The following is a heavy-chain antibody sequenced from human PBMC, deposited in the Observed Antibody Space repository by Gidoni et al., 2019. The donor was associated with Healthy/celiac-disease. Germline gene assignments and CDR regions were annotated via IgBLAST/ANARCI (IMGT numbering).Heavy chain of an antibody. Sequence: QLQLQESGPGLVKPSETLSLTCTVSGGSISSSSYYWGWIRQPPGKGLEWIGSIYYSGSTYYNPSLKSRVTISVDTSKNQFSLKLSSVTAADTAVYYCARRRSVLLWFGELSLFDYWGQGTLVTVSS. J-gene: IGHJ4*02. CDR3: ARRRSVLLWFGELSLFDY. CDR1: GGSISSSSYY. D-gene: IGHD3-10*01. V-gene: IGHV4-39*01. CDR2: IYYSGST.